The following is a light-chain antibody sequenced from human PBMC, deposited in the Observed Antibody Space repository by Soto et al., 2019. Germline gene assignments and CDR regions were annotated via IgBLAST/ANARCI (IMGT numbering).Light chain of an antibody. CDR1: SSDVGAYNY. CDR2: DVS. Sequence: QSVLTQPASVSGSRGQSITISCTGTSSDVGAYNYVSWFQQYPGKAPKLMIYDVSNRPSGVSNRFSGSKSGNTASLTISGLQAEDEADYYCCSYTSSSTYVFGTGTKVTVL. V-gene: IGLV2-14*01. CDR3: CSYTSSSTYV. J-gene: IGLJ1*01.